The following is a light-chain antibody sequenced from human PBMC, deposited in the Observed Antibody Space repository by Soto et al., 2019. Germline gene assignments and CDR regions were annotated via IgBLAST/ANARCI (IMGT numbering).Light chain of an antibody. V-gene: IGKV3-20*01. CDR2: GAS. J-gene: IGKJ5*01. CDR1: QSVSSSY. CDR3: QQYGSSPLIT. Sequence: EIVLTQSPGTLSLSPGERATLSCRASQSVSSSYLAWYQQKPGQAPRLLIYGASSRATGIPDRFSGSGSGTDFPLNISRLEPEDFAVYYCQQYGSSPLITFGQGTRLEIK.